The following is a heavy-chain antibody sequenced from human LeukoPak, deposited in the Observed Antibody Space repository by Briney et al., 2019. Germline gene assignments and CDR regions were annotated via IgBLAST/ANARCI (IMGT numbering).Heavy chain of an antibody. CDR2: IYTSGNT. CDR3: AREPSNYWPIDY. D-gene: IGHD4-11*01. J-gene: IGHJ4*02. Sequence: SETLSLTCTVSGGSISSGSYYWNWIRQPAGKGLEWIGRIYTSGNTNYNPSLRSRVTISRDTSKNQFSLILSSVTAADTAVYYCAREPSNYWPIDYWGQGTLVTVSS. V-gene: IGHV4-61*02. CDR1: GGSISSGSYY.